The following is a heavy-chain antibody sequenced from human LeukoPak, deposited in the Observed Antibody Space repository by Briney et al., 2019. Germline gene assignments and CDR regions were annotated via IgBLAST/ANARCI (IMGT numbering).Heavy chain of an antibody. Sequence: RGESLKISCKGSGYSFTSYWIAWVRQMPGKGLEWMGIIYPGDSDTRYSPSFQGQVTISADKSIAYLQWGSLKASDTAMYYCARRGYSGYDSPLGYWGRGTLVTVSS. V-gene: IGHV5-51*01. CDR1: GYSFTSYW. J-gene: IGHJ4*02. CDR2: IYPGDSDT. CDR3: ARRGYSGYDSPLGY. D-gene: IGHD5-12*01.